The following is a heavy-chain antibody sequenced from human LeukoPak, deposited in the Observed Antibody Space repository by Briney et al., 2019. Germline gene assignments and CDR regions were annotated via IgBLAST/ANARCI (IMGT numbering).Heavy chain of an antibody. CDR1: GFTVSSNY. CDR2: IYSCGST. Sequence: GGSLRLSCAASGFTVSSNYMSWVRQAPGKGLEWVSVIYSCGSTYYADSVKGRFTISRDNSKNTLYLQMNSLRAEDTAVYYCARGSGDYDILTGWIPAHFDYWGQGTLVTVSS. CDR3: ARGSGDYDILTGWIPAHFDY. V-gene: IGHV3-53*01. J-gene: IGHJ4*02. D-gene: IGHD3-9*01.